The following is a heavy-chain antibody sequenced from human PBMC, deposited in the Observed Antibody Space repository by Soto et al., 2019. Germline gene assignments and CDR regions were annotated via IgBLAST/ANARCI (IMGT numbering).Heavy chain of an antibody. Sequence: SETLSLTCAVYGGSFSGYYWSWIRQPPGKGLEWIGEINHSGSTNYNPSLKSRVTISVDTSKDQFSLKLSSVTAADTAVYYCARAGSYYDYVWGSYRYPNFDYWGQGPLVTVSS. J-gene: IGHJ4*02. CDR1: GGSFSGYY. D-gene: IGHD3-16*02. CDR2: INHSGST. CDR3: ARAGSYYDYVWGSYRYPNFDY. V-gene: IGHV4-34*01.